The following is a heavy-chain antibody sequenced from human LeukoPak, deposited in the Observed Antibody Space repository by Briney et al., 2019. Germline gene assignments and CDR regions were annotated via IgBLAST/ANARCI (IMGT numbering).Heavy chain of an antibody. CDR2: ISWNSGSI. Sequence: PGGSLRLSCAASGFTFDDYAMHWVRQAPGKGLEWVSGISWNSGSIGYADSVKGRFTISRDNAKNSLYLQMNSLRAEDTALYYCAKDERWLQSWYFDLWGRGTLVTVSS. CDR3: AKDERWLQSWYFDL. CDR1: GFTFDDYA. D-gene: IGHD5-24*01. J-gene: IGHJ2*01. V-gene: IGHV3-9*01.